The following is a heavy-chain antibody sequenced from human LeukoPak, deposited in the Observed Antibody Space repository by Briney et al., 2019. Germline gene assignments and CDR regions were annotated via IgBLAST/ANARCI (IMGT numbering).Heavy chain of an antibody. CDR3: ARDPGTIAARPVSWFDP. V-gene: IGHV3-21*01. Sequence: GGSLRLSCAASGFTFSCYSMNWVRQAPGKGLEWVSSISSSSSYIYYADSVKGRFTISRDNAKNSLYLQMNSLRAEDTAVYYCARDPGTIAARPVSWFDPWGQGTLVTVSS. CDR1: GFTFSCYS. J-gene: IGHJ5*02. D-gene: IGHD6-6*01. CDR2: ISSSSSYI.